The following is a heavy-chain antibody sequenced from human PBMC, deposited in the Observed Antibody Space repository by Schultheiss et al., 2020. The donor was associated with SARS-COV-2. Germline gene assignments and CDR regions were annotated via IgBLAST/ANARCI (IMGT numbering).Heavy chain of an antibody. D-gene: IGHD2-15*01. J-gene: IGHJ6*02. CDR2: TSNSGTYK. CDR3: VRSGRNCSGPV. Sequence: GESLKISCAASGFTFSSYAMHWVRQAPGKGLEWVSSTSNSGTYKYYADSVRGRLTISRDNAKNSLYLQMNSLRVEDTAVYYCVRSGRNCSGPVWGQGTTVTVSS. CDR1: GFTFSSYA. V-gene: IGHV3-21*01.